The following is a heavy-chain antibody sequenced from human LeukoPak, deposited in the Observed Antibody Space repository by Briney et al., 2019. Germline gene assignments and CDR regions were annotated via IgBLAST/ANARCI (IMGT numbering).Heavy chain of an antibody. CDR1: GGSFSGYY. V-gene: IGHV4-34*01. Sequence: SEALSLTCAVYGGSFSGYYWSWIRQPPGKGLEWIGEINHSGSTNYNPSLKSRVTISVDTSKNQFSLKLSSVTAADTAVYYCARTHRITMIVVVIGTHAFDIWGQGTMVTVSS. D-gene: IGHD3-22*01. J-gene: IGHJ3*02. CDR2: INHSGST. CDR3: ARTHRITMIVVVIGTHAFDI.